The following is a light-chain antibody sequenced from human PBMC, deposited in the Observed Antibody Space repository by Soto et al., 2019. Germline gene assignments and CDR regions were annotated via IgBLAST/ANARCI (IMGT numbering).Light chain of an antibody. CDR2: DAS. CDR1: QDISNY. J-gene: IGKJ4*01. Sequence: DIQMTQSPSSLSASVGDRVTITCQASQDISNYLNWYQQKLGKAPKLLIYDASNLETGVPSRFSGSGSGTDFTFTISSLQPEDIATYYCLQYDSVPRLFGGGTNVEI. V-gene: IGKV1-33*01. CDR3: LQYDSVPRL.